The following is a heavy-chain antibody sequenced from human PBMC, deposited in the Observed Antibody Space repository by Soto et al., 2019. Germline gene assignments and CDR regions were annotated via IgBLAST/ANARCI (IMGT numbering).Heavy chain of an antibody. V-gene: IGHV3-48*01. CDR3: ARGYYDFWSGYYLVSYMDV. J-gene: IGHJ6*03. CDR1: GFTFSSYS. CDR2: ISSSSTI. Sequence: GGSLRLSCAASGFTFSSYSMNWVRRAPGKGLEWVSYISSSSTIYYADSVKGRFTISRDNAKNSLYLQMNSLRAEDTAVYYCARGYYDFWSGYYLVSYMDVWGKGTTVTVSS. D-gene: IGHD3-3*01.